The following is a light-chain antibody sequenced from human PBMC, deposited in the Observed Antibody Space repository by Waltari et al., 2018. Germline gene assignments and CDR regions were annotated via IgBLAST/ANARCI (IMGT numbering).Light chain of an antibody. CDR2: DVS. CDR3: CSYTSSTAAI. CDR1: SRDIGAYDY. J-gene: IGLJ2*01. Sequence: SALTQPDSVSGSPGQSIPISCTGLSRDIGAYDYVSCYQQHPGQAPKVIIYDVSNRPSGVSNRFSGSKSGSSASLTISGLQAEDEADYYCCSYTSSTAAIFGGGTKLTVL. V-gene: IGLV2-14*03.